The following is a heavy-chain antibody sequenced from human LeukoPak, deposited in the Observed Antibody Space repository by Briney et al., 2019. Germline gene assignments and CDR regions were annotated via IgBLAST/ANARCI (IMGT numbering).Heavy chain of an antibody. CDR3: ASRYFCSSTSCYTFDY. CDR1: GGSISSGGYS. J-gene: IGHJ4*02. Sequence: KPSETLSLTCAVSGGSISSGGYSWSWIRQPPGKGLEWIGYIYHSGSTYYNPSLKSRVTISVDTSKNQFSLKLNSVTAADTAVYYCASRYFCSSTSCYTFDYWGQGTLVTVSS. CDR2: IYHSGST. D-gene: IGHD2-2*02. V-gene: IGHV4-30-2*01.